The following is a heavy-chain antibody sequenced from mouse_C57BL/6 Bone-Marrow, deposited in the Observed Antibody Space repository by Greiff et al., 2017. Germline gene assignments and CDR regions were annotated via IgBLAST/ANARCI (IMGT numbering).Heavy chain of an antibody. CDR1: GYAFSSSW. V-gene: IGHV1-82*01. J-gene: IGHJ2*01. Sequence: VQLKESGPELVKPGASVKISCKASGYAFSSSWMNWVKQRPGKGLEWIGRIYPGDGDTNYNGKFKGKATLTADKSSSTAYMQLSSLTSEDSAVYFCARLRKGYWGQGTTLTVSS. CDR2: IYPGDGDT. CDR3: ARLRKGY.